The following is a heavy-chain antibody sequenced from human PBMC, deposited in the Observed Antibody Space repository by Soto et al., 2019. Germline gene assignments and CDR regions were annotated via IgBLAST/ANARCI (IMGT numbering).Heavy chain of an antibody. D-gene: IGHD6-19*01. CDR2: ISAYNGNT. CDR1: GYTFTSYG. V-gene: IGHV1-18*01. J-gene: IGHJ5*02. Sequence: QVQLVQSGAEVKKPGASVKVSCKASGYTFTSYGISWVRQAPGQGLEWMGWISAYNGNTNYAQKLQGRVTMTTDTSTSTAYMELRSLRSDDTAVYYCARDSALRAAVALVCWFDPWGQGTLVTVSS. CDR3: ARDSALRAAVALVCWFDP.